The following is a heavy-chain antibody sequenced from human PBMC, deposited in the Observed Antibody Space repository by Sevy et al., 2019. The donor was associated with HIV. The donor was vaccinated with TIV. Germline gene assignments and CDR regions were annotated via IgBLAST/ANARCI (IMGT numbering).Heavy chain of an antibody. J-gene: IGHJ1*01. CDR3: ARDRGVTMVPQR. V-gene: IGHV1-46*03. CDR1: GYIFTSYY. D-gene: IGHD3-10*01. CDR2: INPNGGST. Sequence: ASVKVSCKASGYIFTSYYMHWVRQAPGQGLEWMGIINPNGGSTSYAQKFQGRVTMTRDTSTSTVYMELSSLRSEDTAVYYSARDRGVTMVPQRWGQGTLVTVSS.